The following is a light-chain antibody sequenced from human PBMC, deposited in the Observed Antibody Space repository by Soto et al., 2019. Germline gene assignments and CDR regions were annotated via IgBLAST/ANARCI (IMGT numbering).Light chain of an antibody. V-gene: IGKV3-20*01. CDR3: QQYGRSPHLTT. Sequence: EIVLTQSPGTLSLSPGERATLSCRASQSVSSSYLAWYQQKPGQAPRLLIYGASSRATGIPDRFSGSGSGTDFTLTISRLEPEDFAVYYCQQYGRSPHLTTFGGGTNVEIK. J-gene: IGKJ4*01. CDR1: QSVSSSY. CDR2: GAS.